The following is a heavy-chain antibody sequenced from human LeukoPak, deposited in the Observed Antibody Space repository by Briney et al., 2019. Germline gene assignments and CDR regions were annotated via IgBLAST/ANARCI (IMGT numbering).Heavy chain of an antibody. V-gene: IGHV1-18*04. J-gene: IGHJ6*04. CDR1: GYTFTSYG. D-gene: IGHD2-2*01. CDR2: ISAYNGNT. Sequence: ASVKVSCKASGYTFTSYGISWVRQAPGQGLEWMGWISAYNGNTNYAQKPQGRVTMTTDTSTSTAYMELRSLRSDDTAVYYCARAGVCSSTSCYADLYYYYYGMDVWGKGTTVTVSS. CDR3: ARAGVCSSTSCYADLYYYYYGMDV.